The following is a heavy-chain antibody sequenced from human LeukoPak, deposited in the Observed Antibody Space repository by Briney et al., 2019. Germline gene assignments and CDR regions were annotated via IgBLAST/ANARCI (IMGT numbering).Heavy chain of an antibody. J-gene: IGHJ4*02. CDR1: GYTFTSYA. D-gene: IGHD6-13*01. CDR2: INAGNGNT. V-gene: IGHV1-3*01. Sequence: ASVKVSCKASGYTFTSYAIHWVRQAPGQRLEWMGWINAGNGNTKYSQKFQGRVTITRDTSASTAYMELSSLRSEDTAVYYCARSEAAAGNFGYFDYWGQGTLVTVSS. CDR3: ARSEAAAGNFGYFDY.